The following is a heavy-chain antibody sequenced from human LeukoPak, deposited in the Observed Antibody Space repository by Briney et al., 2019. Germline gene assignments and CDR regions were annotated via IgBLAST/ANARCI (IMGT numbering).Heavy chain of an antibody. J-gene: IGHJ6*02. V-gene: IGHV4-31*02. Sequence: PSQTLSLTCTVSGGFISSGGYYWSWIRQHPGKGLEWIGYIYYSGSTYYNPSLKSRVTISVDTSKNQFSLKLSSVTAAGTAVYYCARARVVRGISGMDVWGQGTTVTVSS. CDR3: ARARVVRGISGMDV. CDR1: GGFISSGGYY. CDR2: IYYSGST. D-gene: IGHD3-10*01.